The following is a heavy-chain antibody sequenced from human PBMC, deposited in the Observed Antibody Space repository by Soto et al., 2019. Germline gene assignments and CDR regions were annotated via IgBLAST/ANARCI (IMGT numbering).Heavy chain of an antibody. CDR2: IYNNGRT. Sequence: SETLSLTCTVSGGSISSSSWSWIRQPPGRGLEWIGYIYNNGRTDYNPSLKSRVTISVDTSKNQFSLKLLSVTTADTAVYFCAAGEASSRNLAPYYLDFWGQGTLVTVSS. CDR1: GGSISSSS. J-gene: IGHJ4*02. CDR3: AAGEASSRNLAPYYLDF. D-gene: IGHD6-13*01. V-gene: IGHV4-59*01.